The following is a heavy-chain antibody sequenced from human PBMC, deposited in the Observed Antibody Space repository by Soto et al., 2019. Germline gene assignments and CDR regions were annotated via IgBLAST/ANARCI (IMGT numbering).Heavy chain of an antibody. D-gene: IGHD3-10*01. CDR2: ISGSGGST. CDR3: ATKGLLWFGDTYYFDY. CDR1: GFTFSSYA. V-gene: IGHV3-23*01. J-gene: IGHJ4*02. Sequence: PGGSLRLSCAASGFTFSSYAMSWVRQAPGKGLEWVSAISGSGGSTYYADSVKGRFTISRDNSKNTLYLQMNSLRAEDTAVYYCATKGLLWFGDTYYFDYWGQGTLVTVSS.